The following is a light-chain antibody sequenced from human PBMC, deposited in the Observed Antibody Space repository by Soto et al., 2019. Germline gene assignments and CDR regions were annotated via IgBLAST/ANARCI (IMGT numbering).Light chain of an antibody. Sequence: EIVLTHSPATLSLSPCERATLSFRASQSVSTSDFAWYQQKPGQAPRLLMYGASHRASGIPDRFSGSGSGTDFTLTISRLEPEDFAVYYCQQYDRSLTFGGGTKVDIK. CDR3: QQYDRSLT. J-gene: IGKJ4*01. CDR1: QSVSTSD. CDR2: GAS. V-gene: IGKV3-20*01.